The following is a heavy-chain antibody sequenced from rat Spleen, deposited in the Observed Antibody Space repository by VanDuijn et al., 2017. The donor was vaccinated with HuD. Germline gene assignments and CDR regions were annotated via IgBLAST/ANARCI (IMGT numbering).Heavy chain of an antibody. V-gene: IGHV5-31*01. Sequence: EVQLVESGGGLVQPGRSLKLSCVASGFIFKNYWMTWVRQAPGKGLEWVASITNTGSSTYYSDSVKGRFTVSRDDAKSTLHLQMDSLRSEDTATYYCTTYGGLRNWFAYWGQGTLVTVSS. CDR1: GFIFKNYW. CDR3: TTYGGLRNWFAY. CDR2: ITNTGSST. J-gene: IGHJ3*01. D-gene: IGHD4-1*01.